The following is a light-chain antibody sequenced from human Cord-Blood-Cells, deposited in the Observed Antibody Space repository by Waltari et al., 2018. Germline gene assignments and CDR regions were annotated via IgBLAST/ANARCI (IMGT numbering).Light chain of an antibody. CDR1: QSVLYSSNNKND. Sequence: DIVMTQSPDSLAVSLGERATINCKSSQSVLYSSNNKNDLAWYQQKPGQPPKLLIYWASTRESGVPDRFSGSESGTDFTLTSSSLQAEDVAVYYCQQYYSTPWTFGQGTKVEIK. J-gene: IGKJ1*01. CDR2: WAS. CDR3: QQYYSTPWT. V-gene: IGKV4-1*01.